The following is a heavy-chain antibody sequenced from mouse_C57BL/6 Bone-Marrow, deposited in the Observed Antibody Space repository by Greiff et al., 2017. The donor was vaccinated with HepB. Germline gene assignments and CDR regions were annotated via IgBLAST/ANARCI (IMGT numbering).Heavy chain of an antibody. V-gene: IGHV5-6*01. D-gene: IGHD1-1*01. CDR2: ISSGGSYT. CDR1: GFTFSSYG. CDR3: ARHYYYGSSYKAWFAY. Sequence: EVQRVESGGDLVKPGGSLKLSCAASGFTFSSYGMSWVRQTPDKRLEWVATISSGGSYTYYPDSVKGRFTISRDNAKNTLYLQMSSLKSEDTAMYYCARHYYYGSSYKAWFAYWGQGTLVTVSA. J-gene: IGHJ3*01.